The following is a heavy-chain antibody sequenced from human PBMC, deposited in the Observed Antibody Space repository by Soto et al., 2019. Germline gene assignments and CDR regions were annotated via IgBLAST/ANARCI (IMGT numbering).Heavy chain of an antibody. Sequence: SETLSLTCAVSGGSVSRDSNFWSWIRQPPGKGLEWIGYIYYSGPSRYNPSLESRVTISIDSSKNQVSLTLTSVTAADTAVYYCARGYSHYAHWGRGTLVTVSS. V-gene: IGHV4-61*01. CDR3: ARGYSHYAH. J-gene: IGHJ4*02. D-gene: IGHD4-4*01. CDR1: GGSVSRDSNF. CDR2: IYYSGPS.